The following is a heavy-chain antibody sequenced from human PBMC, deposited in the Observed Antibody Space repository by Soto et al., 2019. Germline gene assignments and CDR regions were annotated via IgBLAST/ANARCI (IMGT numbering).Heavy chain of an antibody. J-gene: IGHJ6*02. CDR2: ISGSGGST. CDR1: GFTFSSYA. CDR3: AKDARPGWATEAYYYYGMDV. V-gene: IGHV3-23*01. Sequence: VGSLRLSCAASGFTFSSYAMSWVRQAPGKGLEWVSAISGSGGSTHYADSAKGRFTISRDNSKNTLYLQMNSLRAEDTAVYYCAKDARPGWATEAYYYYGMDVWGQGTTVTVSS. D-gene: IGHD4-4*01.